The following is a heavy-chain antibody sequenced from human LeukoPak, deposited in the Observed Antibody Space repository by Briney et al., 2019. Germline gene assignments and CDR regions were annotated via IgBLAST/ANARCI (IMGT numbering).Heavy chain of an antibody. V-gene: IGHV3-30*02. CDR1: GFTFSSYG. CDR2: IRYDGSNK. Sequence: GGSLRLSCAASGFTFSSYGMHWVRQAPGKGLEWVAFIRYDGSNKYYADSVKGRFTISRDNSKNTLYLQMNSLRAEDTAVYYCAKVPARRGYSGYDKNYYYMDVWGKGTTVTVSS. J-gene: IGHJ6*03. CDR3: AKVPARRGYSGYDKNYYYMDV. D-gene: IGHD5-12*01.